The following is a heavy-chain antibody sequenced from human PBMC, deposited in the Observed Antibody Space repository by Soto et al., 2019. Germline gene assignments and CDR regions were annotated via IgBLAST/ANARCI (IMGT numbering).Heavy chain of an antibody. CDR2: ISGRGTST. CDR1: RLTFGRYA. CDR3: AKAFYREEDGYNSFDY. Sequence: LRLSCAASRLTFGRYAMSWVRQAPGKGLEWVSGISGRGTSTYYADSVKGRFTISRDNSNNTLYLQMDNLRAEDTAVYYCAKAFYREEDGYNSFDYWGQGTMVTVS. J-gene: IGHJ4*02. D-gene: IGHD2-21*01. V-gene: IGHV3-23*01.